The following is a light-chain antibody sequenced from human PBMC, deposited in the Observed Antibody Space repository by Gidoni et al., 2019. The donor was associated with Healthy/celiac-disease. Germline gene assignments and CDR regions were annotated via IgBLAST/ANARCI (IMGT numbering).Light chain of an antibody. CDR3: RSYDSSRSGSTV. Sequence: QSVLTQPPSVSGAPGQLVTNSCTGSSSNIRAGYDVHWYQQPPGTAPKLLIYGSNNRRSGVPDRFSGAKSGSSAALAITKRQAEDEADYYCRSYDSSRSGSTVFGGGTKLTVL. V-gene: IGLV1-40*01. CDR2: GSN. CDR1: SSNIRAGYD. J-gene: IGLJ2*01.